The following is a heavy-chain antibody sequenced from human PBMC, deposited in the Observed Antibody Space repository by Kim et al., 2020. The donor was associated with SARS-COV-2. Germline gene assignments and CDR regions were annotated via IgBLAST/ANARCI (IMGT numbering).Heavy chain of an antibody. D-gene: IGHD3-3*02. J-gene: IGHJ4*02. Sequence: GHPNPTPPLKSRVTISVDTAKNQFSRKLSSVTAADPAVYYCARVSRGTDYWGQGTLVTVSS. CDR3: ARVSRGTDY. V-gene: IGHV4-30-2*04. CDR2: GHP.